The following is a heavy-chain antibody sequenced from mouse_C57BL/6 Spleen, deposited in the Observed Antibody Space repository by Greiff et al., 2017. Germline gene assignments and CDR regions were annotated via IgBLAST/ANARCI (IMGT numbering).Heavy chain of an antibody. J-gene: IGHJ1*03. CDR2: INPNNGGT. Sequence: EVQLQQSGPELVKPGASVKISCKASGYTFTDYYMNWVKQSHGKSLEWIGDINPNNGGTSYNQKFKGKATLTVDKSSSTAYMVLRSLTSEDSAVDCCAPLITTVRGYCDVWGTGTTVTVSS. CDR3: APLITTVRGYCDV. D-gene: IGHD1-1*01. V-gene: IGHV1-26*01. CDR1: GYTFTDYY.